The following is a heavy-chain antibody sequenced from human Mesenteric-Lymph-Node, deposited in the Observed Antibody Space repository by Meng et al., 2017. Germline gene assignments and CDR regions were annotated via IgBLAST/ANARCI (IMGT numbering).Heavy chain of an antibody. J-gene: IGHJ4*02. V-gene: IGHV3-72*01. CDR2: SRDKSRSYTT. CDR1: VVTRSDHD. D-gene: IGHD4-23*01. CDR3: ATGLSGGNDVGY. Sequence: EVQLVESGGGSVQPGGSLRLSCAASVVTRSDHDMDWVCQASGEGLEWVGRSRDKSRSYTTEYAASVKGRFTISRDDSQNSLFLQMNSLKTEDTAVYYCATGLSGGNDVGYWGQGTLVTVSS.